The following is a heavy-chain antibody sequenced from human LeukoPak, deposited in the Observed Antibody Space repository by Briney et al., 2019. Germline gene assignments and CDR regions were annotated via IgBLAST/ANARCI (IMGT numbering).Heavy chain of an antibody. Sequence: PSETLSLTRTVSGGSISTSGYYWGWIRQPPGMGLEWIGTIDYTGRTYYGSSLKSRVTISLETSKTQFSLRVSSVTAADTAVYYCVRDRGNHVTDHWGQGTLVTVSS. CDR2: IDYTGRT. D-gene: IGHD1-14*01. CDR3: VRDRGNHVTDH. V-gene: IGHV4-39*07. J-gene: IGHJ4*02. CDR1: GGSISTSGYY.